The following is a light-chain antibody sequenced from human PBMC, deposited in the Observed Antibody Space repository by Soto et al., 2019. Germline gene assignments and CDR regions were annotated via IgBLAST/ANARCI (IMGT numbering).Light chain of an antibody. V-gene: IGKV3-15*01. CDR3: QQYNNWPRAYT. CDR2: GAS. Sequence: EIVMPQSPATLSVSPGERATLSCRASQSVSSNLAWYQQKPGQAPRLLIYGASTRPTGIPARFSGSGSGTEFSLTVSSVHSEDFAVYYCQQYNNWPRAYTFGQGTKLEIK. J-gene: IGKJ2*01. CDR1: QSVSSN.